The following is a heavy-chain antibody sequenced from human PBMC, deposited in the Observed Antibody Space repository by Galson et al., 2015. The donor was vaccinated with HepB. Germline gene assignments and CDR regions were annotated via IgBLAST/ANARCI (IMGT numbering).Heavy chain of an antibody. J-gene: IGHJ6*03. CDR2: TYYRSKWYN. CDR3: ARDLVLGHPSGSGGLPPGDYYYYMDV. D-gene: IGHD3-10*01. V-gene: IGHV6-1*01. Sequence: CAISGDSVSSNSAAWNWIRQSPSRGLEWLGRTYYRSKWYNDYAVSVKSRITINPDTSKNQFSLQLNSVTPEDTAVYYCARDLVLGHPSGSGGLPPGDYYYYMDVWGKGTTVTVSS. CDR1: GDSVSSNSAA.